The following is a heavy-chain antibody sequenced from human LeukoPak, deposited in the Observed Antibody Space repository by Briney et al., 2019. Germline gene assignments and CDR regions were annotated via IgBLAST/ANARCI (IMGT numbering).Heavy chain of an antibody. J-gene: IGHJ3*02. CDR2: ISGSGGST. D-gene: IGHD2-15*01. CDR1: GFTFSSYA. V-gene: IGHV3-23*01. CDR3: AKAGGCSGGSCYWKDAFDI. Sequence: GSLRLSCAASGFTFSSYAMSWVRQAPGRGLEWVSAISGSGGSTYYADSVKGRFTISRDNSKSTLYLQMNSLRAEDTAVYYCAKAGGCSGGSCYWKDAFDIWGQGTMVTVSS.